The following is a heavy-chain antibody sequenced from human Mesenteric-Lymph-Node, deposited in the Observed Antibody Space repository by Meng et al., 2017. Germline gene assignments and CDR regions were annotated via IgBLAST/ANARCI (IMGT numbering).Heavy chain of an antibody. CDR1: GGSISRSDW. V-gene: IGHV4-4*02. Sequence: QVQLLEPGPGLVKPSETRSLTFAVSGGSISRSDWWSWVRPPPGKGLEWIGETSHSGSTNYSPSLKSRVTISLDKSKNQLSLKLNSVTAADTAVYYCASSDYYRSDYWGQGTLVTVSS. CDR3: ASSDYYRSDY. D-gene: IGHD3-22*01. J-gene: IGHJ4*02. CDR2: TSHSGST.